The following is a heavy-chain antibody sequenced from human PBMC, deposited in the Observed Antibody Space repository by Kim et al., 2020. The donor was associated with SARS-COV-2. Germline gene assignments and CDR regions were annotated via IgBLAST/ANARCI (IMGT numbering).Heavy chain of an antibody. D-gene: IGHD6-13*01. Sequence: ASVKVSCKASGYTFTSYYMHWVRQAPGQGLEWMGIINPSGGSTSYAQKFQGRVTMTRDTSTSTVYMELSSLRSEDTAVYYCAREQSIAAAGYGMDVWGQGTTVTVSS. V-gene: IGHV1-46*01. CDR1: GYTFTSYY. J-gene: IGHJ6*02. CDR2: INPSGGST. CDR3: AREQSIAAAGYGMDV.